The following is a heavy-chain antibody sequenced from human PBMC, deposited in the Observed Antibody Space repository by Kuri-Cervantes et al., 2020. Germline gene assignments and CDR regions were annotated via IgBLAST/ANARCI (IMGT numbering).Heavy chain of an antibody. D-gene: IGHD3-22*01. CDR1: GGSFSGYY. Sequence: GSLRLSCAVYGGSFSGYYWSWIRQLPGKGLEWIGEINHSGSTNYNPSLKSRVTISVDTSKNQFSLKLSSVTAADTAVYYCARLRSSGYPYIDSWGQGTLVTVSS. V-gene: IGHV4-34*01. CDR3: ARLRSSGYPYIDS. CDR2: INHSGST. J-gene: IGHJ5*01.